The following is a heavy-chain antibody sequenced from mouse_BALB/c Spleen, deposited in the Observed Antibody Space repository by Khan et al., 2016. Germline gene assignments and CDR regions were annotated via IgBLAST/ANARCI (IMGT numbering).Heavy chain of an antibody. CDR2: ISYSGST. D-gene: IGHD1-2*01. V-gene: IGHV3-2*02. CDR1: GYSITSDYA. Sequence: EVQLQESGPGLVKPSQSLSLTCTVTGYSITSDYAWNWIRQFPGNKLEWMGYISYSGSTSYNPSLKSRISITRDTSKNQFFLQLNTVTTEDTATYSCAIAYGVWVAYWGRGSLVTVAA. J-gene: IGHJ3*01. CDR3: AIAYGVWVAY.